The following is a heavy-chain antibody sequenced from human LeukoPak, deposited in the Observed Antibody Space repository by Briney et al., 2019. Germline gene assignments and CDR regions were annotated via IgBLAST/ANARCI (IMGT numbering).Heavy chain of an antibody. CDR1: VFTFSSYA. J-gene: IGHJ4*02. CDR3: AKSRSATTSCYNY. CDR2: SSGSGDST. V-gene: IGHV3-23*01. D-gene: IGHD2-2*02. Sequence: GGSLRLSCAASVFTFSSYAMNWVRQAPGKGLEWVSGSSGSGDSTYYADSVKGRFTISRDNSKNTLYVQMNSLRAEDTAVYYCAKSRSATTSCYNYWGQGTLVTVSS.